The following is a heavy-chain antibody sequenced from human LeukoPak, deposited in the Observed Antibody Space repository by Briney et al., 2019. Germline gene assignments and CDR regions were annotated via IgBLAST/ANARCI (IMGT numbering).Heavy chain of an antibody. V-gene: IGHV3-23*01. CDR1: VLTFISYA. CDR3: GKDLRVFVCGGGDCSGFGY. CDR2: SRGSGGST. D-gene: IGHD2-21*01. Sequence: GGSLRLSCAPSVLTFISYAMSWVRQAPGKGLEWVSASRGSGGSTYYADSVKGRLTISRDNSKNTLYLQMNSLRAEDTAVYYCGKDLRVFVCGGGDCSGFGYWGRGALGTVSS. J-gene: IGHJ4*02.